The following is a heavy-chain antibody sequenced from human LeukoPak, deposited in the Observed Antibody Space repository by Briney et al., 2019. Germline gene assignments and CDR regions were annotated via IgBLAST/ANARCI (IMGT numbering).Heavy chain of an antibody. CDR1: GGSISSHY. Sequence: SETLSLTCTVSGGSISSHYWSWIRQPLGKGLEWIGYIYYSGSTHYNPSLRSRVTISVDSSKDQISLKLSSVTAADTAVYYCARDTVEGDYGSYYYGMDVWGQGTTVTVSS. D-gene: IGHD4-17*01. CDR2: IYYSGST. CDR3: ARDTVEGDYGSYYYGMDV. J-gene: IGHJ6*02. V-gene: IGHV4-59*11.